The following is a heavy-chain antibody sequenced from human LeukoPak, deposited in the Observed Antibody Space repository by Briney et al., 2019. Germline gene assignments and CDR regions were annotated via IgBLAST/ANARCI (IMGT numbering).Heavy chain of an antibody. J-gene: IGHJ4*02. CDR1: GFTFSTYA. D-gene: IGHD1-26*01. CDR3: AREYSGSSLDY. Sequence: GGSLRLSCAASGFTFSTYAMYWVRQAPGRGLGWVAVVASDGTNDFYTDSVQGRFTISRDNSKNTLYLQMNGLRTEDTGVYYCAREYSGSSLDYWGRGTLVTVSS. V-gene: IGHV3-30*04. CDR2: VASDGTND.